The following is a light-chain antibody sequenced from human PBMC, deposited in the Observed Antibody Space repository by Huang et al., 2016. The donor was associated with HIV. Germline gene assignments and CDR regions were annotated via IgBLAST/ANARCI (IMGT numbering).Light chain of an antibody. CDR2: GAS. CDR1: QSVSNN. Sequence: IVMTQSPATLSVSPGDRATLSCRASQSVSNNLAGYHQKPGQAPRLLIYGASTRATGVPARFSGSGSGTEFTLTNNSLTSEDFTVFYCQQYNDWPPTFGQGTKLEIK. V-gene: IGKV3-15*01. CDR3: QQYNDWPPT. J-gene: IGKJ2*01.